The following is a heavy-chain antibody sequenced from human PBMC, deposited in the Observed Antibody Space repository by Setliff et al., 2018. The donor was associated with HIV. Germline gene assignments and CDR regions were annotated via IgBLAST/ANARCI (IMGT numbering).Heavy chain of an antibody. CDR1: GGSINSYY. CDR2: IGYNGDT. V-gene: IGHV4-59*01. Sequence: PSETLSLTCTVSGGSINSYYWNWIRQSPGKGLEWIGYIGYNGDTSYNPSLNSRVTLSVDRSKNQFSLKLSSVSAADTAVYFCARWGDIVMMVAAHWYFDLWGRGTLVTVSS. J-gene: IGHJ2*01. CDR3: ARWGDIVMMVAAHWYFDL. D-gene: IGHD2-15*01.